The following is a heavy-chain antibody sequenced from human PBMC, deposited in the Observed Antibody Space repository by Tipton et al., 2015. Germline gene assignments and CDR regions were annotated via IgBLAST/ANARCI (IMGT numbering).Heavy chain of an antibody. CDR3: AREVDGDLDS. V-gene: IGHV4-39*07. D-gene: IGHD4-17*01. J-gene: IGHJ4*02. Sequence: GLVKPSETLSLSCTVSGGSISISRYYWGWIRQPPGKGLEWIGTIYYSGSTSYNPSLKSRVTISVDTSQNQFSLKVSSVTAADTAVYYCAREVDGDLDSWGQGTLVTVSS. CDR1: GGSISISRYY. CDR2: IYYSGST.